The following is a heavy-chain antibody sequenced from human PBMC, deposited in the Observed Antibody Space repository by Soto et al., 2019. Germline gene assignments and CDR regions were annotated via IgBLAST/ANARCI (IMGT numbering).Heavy chain of an antibody. V-gene: IGHV3-21*01. CDR1: GFTFSSYS. D-gene: IGHD3-22*01. CDR3: ARDGYDSSGDSEYFQY. CDR2: ISSSSSYI. Sequence: GGSLRLSCAASGFTFSSYSMNWVRQAPGEGLEWVSSISSSSSYIYYADSVKGRFTISRDNAWNSLHLQMNSLRVEDTAVYYCARDGYDSSGDSEYFQYWGQGTLVTVSS. J-gene: IGHJ1*01.